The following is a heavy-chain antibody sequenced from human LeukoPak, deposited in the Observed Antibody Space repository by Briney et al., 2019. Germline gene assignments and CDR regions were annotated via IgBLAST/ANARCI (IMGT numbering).Heavy chain of an antibody. CDR1: GYTFTSYG. CDR3: ARVGYSSGWYSGKDY. CDR2: ISAYNGNT. J-gene: IGHJ4*02. V-gene: IGHV1-18*01. D-gene: IGHD6-19*01. Sequence: GASVKVSCKASGYTFTSYGISWVRQAPGQGLEWMGWISAYNGNTNYAQKLQGRVTMTTDTSTGTAHMELRSLRSDDTAVYYCARVGYSSGWYSGKDYWGQGTLVTVSS.